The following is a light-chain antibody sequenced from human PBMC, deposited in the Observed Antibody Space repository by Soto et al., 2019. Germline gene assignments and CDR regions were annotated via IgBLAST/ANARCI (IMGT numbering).Light chain of an antibody. CDR1: QSLSSSY. V-gene: IGKV3-20*01. CDR2: GAS. J-gene: IGKJ2*01. Sequence: EIVLTQSPGTLSLSPGERATLSCRARQSLSSSYLAWYQQKPGQAPRLLIYGASSRATGIPDRFSGSGSGTDFTLTISRLEPEDFAVYYCQQYDNSPYTFGQGTKLEIK. CDR3: QQYDNSPYT.